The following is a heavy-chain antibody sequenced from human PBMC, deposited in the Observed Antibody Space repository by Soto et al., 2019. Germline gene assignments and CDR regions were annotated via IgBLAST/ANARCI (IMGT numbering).Heavy chain of an antibody. CDR2: INHSGST. CDR3: ATAAYCGGDCYIDY. D-gene: IGHD2-21*02. CDR1: GGSFSGYY. V-gene: IGHV4-34*01. J-gene: IGHJ4*02. Sequence: PSDTLSLTCAVYGGSFSGYYWSWIRQPPGKGLEWIGEINHSGSTNYNPSLKSRVTISVDTSKNQFSLKLSSVTAADTAVYYCATAAYCGGDCYIDYWGQGTLVTVSS.